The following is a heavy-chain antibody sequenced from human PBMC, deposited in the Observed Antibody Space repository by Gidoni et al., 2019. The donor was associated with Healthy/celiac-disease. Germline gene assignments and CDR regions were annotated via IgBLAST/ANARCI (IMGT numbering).Heavy chain of an antibody. V-gene: IGHV1-24*01. CDR1: GYTRTEFS. D-gene: IGHD3-10*01. CDR2: FDPEDGET. J-gene: IGHJ6*02. Sequence: QVQLVQSGAAVKKPGASVKVSCKVSGYTRTEFSMHWVRQAPGKGLEWMGGFDPEDGETIYAQKFQGRVTMTEDTSTDTAYMELSSLRSEDTAVYYCATAEPNYYGSWDYYYGMDVWGQGTTVTVSS. CDR3: ATAEPNYYGSWDYYYGMDV.